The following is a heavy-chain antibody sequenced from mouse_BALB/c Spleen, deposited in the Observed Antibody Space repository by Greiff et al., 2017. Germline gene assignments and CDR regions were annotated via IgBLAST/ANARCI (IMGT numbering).Heavy chain of an antibody. CDR2: ISSGSSTI. CDR3: ARSDGYVYYAMDY. J-gene: IGHJ4*01. V-gene: IGHV5-17*02. Sequence: DVKLVESGGGLVQPGGSRKLSCAASGFTFSSFGMHWVRQAPEKGLEWVAYISSGSSTIYYADTVKGRFTISRDNPKNTLFLQMTSLRSEDTAMYYCARSDGYVYYAMDYWGQGTSVTVSS. D-gene: IGHD1-2*01. CDR1: GFTFSSFG.